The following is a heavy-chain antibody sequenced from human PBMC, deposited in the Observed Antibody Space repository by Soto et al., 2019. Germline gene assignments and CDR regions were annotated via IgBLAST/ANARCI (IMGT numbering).Heavy chain of an antibody. V-gene: IGHV3-23*01. Sequence: LXLSCASSGFTFSNFAMGWFRQAPVKGLEWVSVLNDRGDTTYYTDSVKGRFTISRDNSKNTLYLQMNSLRAEDTAVYYCAKDATRTNGWYHFDSWGQGALVTV. J-gene: IGHJ4*02. CDR1: GFTFSNFA. CDR2: LNDRGDTT. CDR3: AKDATRTNGWYHFDS. D-gene: IGHD6-19*01.